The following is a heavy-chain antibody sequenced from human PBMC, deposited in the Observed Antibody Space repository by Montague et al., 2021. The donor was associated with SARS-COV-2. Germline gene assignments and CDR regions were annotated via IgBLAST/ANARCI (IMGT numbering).Heavy chain of an antibody. V-gene: IGHV4-61*01. D-gene: IGHD3-10*01. Sequence: SETLSLTCTVSGGSVSSGSYYWSWIRQPPGKGLEWTGEINHSGSTNYNPSLKSRVTMSVDTSKNQFSLKLSSVTAADTAVYYCARGARQGYGFRLGSSDSWGQGTLVTVSS. CDR3: ARGARQGYGFRLGSSDS. CDR2: INHSGST. CDR1: GGSVSSGSYY. J-gene: IGHJ4*02.